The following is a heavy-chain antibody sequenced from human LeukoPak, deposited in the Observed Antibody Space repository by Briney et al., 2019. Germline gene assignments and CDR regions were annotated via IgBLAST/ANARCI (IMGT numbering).Heavy chain of an antibody. CDR3: ARALGSSSDY. Sequence: GGSLRLSCAASGFTFSSSWMHWVRQAPGKGLAWVSRINSDGRITNYADSVKGRFTISRDNAKNTLYLQMNSLRAEDTAVYYCARALGSSSDYWGQGTLVTVSS. CDR1: GFTFSSSW. D-gene: IGHD1-26*01. CDR2: INSDGRIT. V-gene: IGHV3-74*01. J-gene: IGHJ4*02.